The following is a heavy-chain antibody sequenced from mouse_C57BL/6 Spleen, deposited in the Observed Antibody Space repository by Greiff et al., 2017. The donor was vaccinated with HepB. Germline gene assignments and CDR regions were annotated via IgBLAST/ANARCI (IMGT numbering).Heavy chain of an antibody. CDR2: INPSSGYT. D-gene: IGHD1-1*01. CDR1: GYTFTSYW. CDR3: ARWQEFIAPYFDY. J-gene: IGHJ2*01. V-gene: IGHV1-7*01. Sequence: VQLQQSGAELAKPGASVKLSCKASGYTFTSYWMHWVKQRPGQGLEWIGYINPSSGYTKYNQKFKDKATLTADKSSSTAYMQLSSLTYEDSAVYYCARWQEFIAPYFDYWGQGTTLTVSS.